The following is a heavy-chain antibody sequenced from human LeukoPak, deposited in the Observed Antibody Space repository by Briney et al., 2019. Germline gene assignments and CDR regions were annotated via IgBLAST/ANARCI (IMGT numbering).Heavy chain of an antibody. V-gene: IGHV4-59*01. J-gene: IGHJ4*02. CDR2: IYYSGST. Sequence: PSETLSLTCTVSGGSISSYYWSWIRQPPGKGLEWIGYIYYSGSTNYNPSLKSRVTISVDTSKTQFSLKLSSVTAADTAVYYCARVLAAAGTLVAFDYWGQGTLVTVSS. CDR1: GGSISSYY. D-gene: IGHD6-13*01. CDR3: ARVLAAAGTLVAFDY.